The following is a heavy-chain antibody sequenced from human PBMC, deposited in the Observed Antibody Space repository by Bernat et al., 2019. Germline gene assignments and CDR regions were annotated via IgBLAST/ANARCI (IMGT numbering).Heavy chain of an antibody. CDR3: ARDQGVVVVVAATDY. CDR1: GFTFTSYG. D-gene: IGHD2-15*01. V-gene: IGHV1-18*01. J-gene: IGHJ4*02. CDR2: ISAYNGNT. Sequence: VQLLESGGGLVQPGGSLRLSCAASGFTFTSYGISWVRQAPGQGLEWMGWISAYNGNTNYAQKLQGRVTMTTDTSTSTAYMELRSLRSDDTAVYYCARDQGVVVVVAATDYWGQGTLVTVSS.